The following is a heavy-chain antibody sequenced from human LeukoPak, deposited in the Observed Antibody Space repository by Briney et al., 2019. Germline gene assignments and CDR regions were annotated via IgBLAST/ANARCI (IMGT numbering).Heavy chain of an antibody. V-gene: IGHV4-39*07. CDR2: IYYSGST. Sequence: SETLSLTCTVSGGSISSSSYYWGWIRQPPGKGLEWIGSIYYSGSTYYNPSLKSRVTISVDTSKNQFSLKLSSVTAADTAVYYCARAPSRIRAFDIWGQGTMVTVSS. CDR3: ARAPSRIRAFDI. J-gene: IGHJ3*02. CDR1: GGSISSSSYY.